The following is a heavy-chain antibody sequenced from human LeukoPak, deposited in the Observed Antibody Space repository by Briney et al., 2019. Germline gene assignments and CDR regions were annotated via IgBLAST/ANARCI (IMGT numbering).Heavy chain of an antibody. J-gene: IGHJ4*02. D-gene: IGHD3-10*01. CDR2: TFYRGST. Sequence: PSETLSLTCTVSGGSISSYFWNWMRQSPGKGLEWIGKTFYRGSTNYNPSLKSRVTISVDTSKNQFSLKLSSVTAADTAVYYCARDLYGSGSLPFDYWGQGTLVTVSS. V-gene: IGHV4-59*12. CDR1: GGSISSYF. CDR3: ARDLYGSGSLPFDY.